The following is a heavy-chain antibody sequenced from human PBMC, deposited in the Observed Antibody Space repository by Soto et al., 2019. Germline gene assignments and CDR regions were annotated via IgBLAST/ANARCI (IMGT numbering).Heavy chain of an antibody. Sequence: PSETLSLTCTVSGGSISSYYWSWIRQPPGKGLEWIGYIYYSGSTNYNPSLKSRVTISVDTSKNQFSLKLSAVTAADTAVYYCARQHNSSRGWFDPWGQGTLVTVSS. V-gene: IGHV4-59*08. CDR2: IYYSGST. J-gene: IGHJ5*02. D-gene: IGHD6-6*01. CDR3: ARQHNSSRGWFDP. CDR1: GGSISSYY.